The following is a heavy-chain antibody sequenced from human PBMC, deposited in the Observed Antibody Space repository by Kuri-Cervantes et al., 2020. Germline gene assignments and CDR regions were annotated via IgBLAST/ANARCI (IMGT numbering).Heavy chain of an antibody. CDR1: GYTFTSYY. J-gene: IGHJ3*01. V-gene: IGHV1-46*01. D-gene: IGHD6-6*01. CDR2: INPSGGST. Sequence: ASVKVSCKASGYTFTSYYILWVRQAPGQGLEWMGIINPSGGSTTYAQKFQGRVTMTRDTSTSTVYMELCSLRSEDTAVYYCARDQDGQLAPDDPFDFWGLGTMVTVSS. CDR3: ARDQDGQLAPDDPFDF.